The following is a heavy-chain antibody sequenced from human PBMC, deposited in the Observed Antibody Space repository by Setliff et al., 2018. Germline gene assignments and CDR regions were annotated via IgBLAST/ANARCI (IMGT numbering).Heavy chain of an antibody. CDR3: ARVDDILTGVNYYYGMDV. J-gene: IGHJ6*02. D-gene: IGHD3-9*01. Sequence: GGSLRLSCAASGFTFSDYYMSWIRQAPGKGLEWVSYISSSGSSIYYADSVKGRFTISRDNAKNSLYLQMNSLRAEDTAVYYCARVDDILTGVNYYYGMDVWGQGTTVTVSS. V-gene: IGHV3-11*01. CDR1: GFTFSDYY. CDR2: ISSSGSSI.